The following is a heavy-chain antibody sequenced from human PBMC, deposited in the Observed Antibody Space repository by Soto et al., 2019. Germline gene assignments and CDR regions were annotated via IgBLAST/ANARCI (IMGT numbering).Heavy chain of an antibody. Sequence: SETLSLTCAVYGGSFSGYYWSWIRQPPGKGLEWIGEINHSGSTNYNPSLKSRVTISVDTSKNQFSLKLSSVTAADTAVYYCASGYGDSKNWFDPWGQGTLVTVSS. CDR2: INHSGST. V-gene: IGHV4-34*01. CDR3: ASGYGDSKNWFDP. CDR1: GGSFSGYY. D-gene: IGHD4-17*01. J-gene: IGHJ5*02.